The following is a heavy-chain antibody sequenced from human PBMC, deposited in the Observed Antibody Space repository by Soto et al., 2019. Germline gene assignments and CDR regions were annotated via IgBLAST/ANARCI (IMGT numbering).Heavy chain of an antibody. V-gene: IGHV3-23*01. CDR2: ISGSGGST. Sequence: EVQLLESGGGLVQPGGSLRLACAASGFTFSSYAMSWVRQAPGKGLEWVSDISGSGGSTYYADSVKGRFTSSRDNSKNRWYLQENSLSAEGTAVYSCSQAASSSWYVGGEEYLDDWGQGSLVNVYS. CDR1: GFTFSSYA. J-gene: IGHJ4*02. D-gene: IGHD6-13*01. CDR3: SQAASSSWYVGGEEYLDD.